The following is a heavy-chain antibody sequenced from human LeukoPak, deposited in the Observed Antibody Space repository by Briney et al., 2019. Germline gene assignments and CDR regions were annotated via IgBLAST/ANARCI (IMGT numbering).Heavy chain of an antibody. CDR3: ARDRFYDSSGFPYNWFDP. J-gene: IGHJ5*02. CDR1: GGSISSSSYY. CDR2: IYYSGST. Sequence: SETLSLTCTVSGGSISSSSYYWGWIRQPPGKGLEWIGSIYYSGSTYYNPSLKSRVTISVDTSKNQFSLKLSSVTAADTAVYYCARDRFYDSSGFPYNWFDPWGQGTLVTVSS. D-gene: IGHD3-22*01. V-gene: IGHV4-39*07.